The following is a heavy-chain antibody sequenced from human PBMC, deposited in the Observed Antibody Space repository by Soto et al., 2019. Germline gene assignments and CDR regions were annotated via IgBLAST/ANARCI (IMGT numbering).Heavy chain of an antibody. Sequence: GGSLRLSCAASGFIFTSYSMNWVRQAPGKGLEWVSSISSSSSYIYYADSVKGRFTISRDNAKNSLYLQMSSLRAEDTAVYYCARDSGSSSDYYGMDVWGQGTTVTVSS. CDR2: ISSSSSYI. J-gene: IGHJ6*02. CDR3: ARDSGSSSDYYGMDV. V-gene: IGHV3-21*01. CDR1: GFIFTSYS. D-gene: IGHD6-13*01.